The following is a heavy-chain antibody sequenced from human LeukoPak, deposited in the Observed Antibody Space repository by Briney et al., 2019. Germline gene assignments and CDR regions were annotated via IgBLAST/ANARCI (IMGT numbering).Heavy chain of an antibody. CDR2: ISYDGSNK. V-gene: IGHV3-30*04. J-gene: IGHJ4*02. D-gene: IGHD3-22*01. Sequence: PGRSLRLSCAASGFTFSSYAMHWVRQAPGKGLEWVAVISYDGSNKYYADSVKGRFTISRDNSKNTLYLQMNSLRAEDTAVYYCARDSTDYYDSRHLDYWGQGTLVTVSS. CDR1: GFTFSSYA. CDR3: ARDSTDYYDSRHLDY.